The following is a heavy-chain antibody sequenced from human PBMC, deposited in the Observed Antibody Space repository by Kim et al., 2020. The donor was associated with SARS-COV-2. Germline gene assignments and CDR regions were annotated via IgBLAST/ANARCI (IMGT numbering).Heavy chain of an antibody. CDR2: ISTNGTPK. CDR1: AFTFSTYV. J-gene: IGHJ6*03. V-gene: IGHV3-21*01. CDR3: ARDEYWSDPYYFYSTDV. Sequence: GGSLRLSCAGSAFTFSTYVINWVRQAPGKRLEWVSSISTNGTPKYYGDSVRGRFTISRDNAKTTLYLQMDDLRVEDTAIYYCARDEYWSDPYYFYSTDV. D-gene: IGHD2-8*02.